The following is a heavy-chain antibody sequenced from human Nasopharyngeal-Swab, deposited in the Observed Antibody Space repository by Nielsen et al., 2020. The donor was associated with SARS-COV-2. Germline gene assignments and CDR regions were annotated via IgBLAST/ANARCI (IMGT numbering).Heavy chain of an antibody. D-gene: IGHD3-10*01. CDR3: AREQTITMVRGVIMTTSYYFDY. J-gene: IGHJ4*02. Sequence: ASVKVSCKASGYTFTSYGIIWLRQAPGQGLEWMVWITDYNGNTNYAQKFQGRVTITTDTSTSTAYMELRSLRSDDTAVYYCAREQTITMVRGVIMTTSYYFDYWSQGTLVTISS. V-gene: IGHV1-18*01. CDR1: GYTFTSYG. CDR2: ITDYNGNT.